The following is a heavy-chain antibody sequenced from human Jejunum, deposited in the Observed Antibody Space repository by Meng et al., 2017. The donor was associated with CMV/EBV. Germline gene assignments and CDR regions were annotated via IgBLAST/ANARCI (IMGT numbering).Heavy chain of an antibody. Sequence: EVQLLESXXGLVQAGXSLRLSCVVSGFAFRSYAMSWVRQAPGKGLEWVSGLSGTDGNTYYAESVKGRFTISRDNSKNTLYLQMNSLRAEDTAVYYCAKDLSTAVAGSAWGQGTLVTVSS. D-gene: IGHD6-13*01. CDR3: AKDLSTAVAGSA. V-gene: IGHV3-23*01. CDR2: LSGTDGNT. J-gene: IGHJ4*02. CDR1: GFAFRSYA.